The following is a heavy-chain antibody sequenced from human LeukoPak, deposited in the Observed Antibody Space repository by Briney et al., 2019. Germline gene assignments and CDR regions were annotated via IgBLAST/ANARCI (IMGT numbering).Heavy chain of an antibody. V-gene: IGHV1-69*06. J-gene: IGHJ6*03. D-gene: IGHD3-10*01. Sequence: GASVKVSCKASGGTFSSYAISWVRQAPGQGLEWMGGIIPIFGTANYAQNFQGRVTITADKSTNTAYMELSSLRSEDTAVYYCARAIRGSKIASRYYFYYMDIWGKGTTVTVSS. CDR2: IIPIFGTA. CDR3: ARAIRGSKIASRYYFYYMDI. CDR1: GGTFSSYA.